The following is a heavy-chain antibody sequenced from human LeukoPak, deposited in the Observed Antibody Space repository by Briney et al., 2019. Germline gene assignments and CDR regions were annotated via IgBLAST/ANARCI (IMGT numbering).Heavy chain of an antibody. CDR1: GGSFSGYY. J-gene: IGHJ4*02. CDR2: INHSGST. Sequence: SETLSLTCAVYGGSFSGYYWSWIRQPPGKGLEWIWEINHSGSTNYNPSLKSRVTISVDTSKNQFSLKLSSVTAADTAVYYCAREETTTSSGPDYWGQGTLVTVSS. V-gene: IGHV4-34*01. CDR3: AREETTTSSGPDY. D-gene: IGHD2-15*01.